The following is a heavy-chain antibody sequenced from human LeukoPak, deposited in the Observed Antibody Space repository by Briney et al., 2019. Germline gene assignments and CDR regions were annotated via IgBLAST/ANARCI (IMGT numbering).Heavy chain of an antibody. J-gene: IGHJ6*03. CDR3: AKDLLGVPPGWYMDV. Sequence: GGSLRLSCAASGFTFDDYAMHWVRQAPGKGLEWVSVIYSGGSTYYADSVKGRFTISRDNSKNTLYLQMNSLRAEDTAVYYCAKDLLGVPPGWYMDVWGKGTTVTVSS. V-gene: IGHV3-NL1*01. CDR1: GFTFDDYA. D-gene: IGHD2-15*01. CDR2: IYSGGST.